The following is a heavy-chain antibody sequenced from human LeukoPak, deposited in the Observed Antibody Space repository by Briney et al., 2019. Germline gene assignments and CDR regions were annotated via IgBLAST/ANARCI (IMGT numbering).Heavy chain of an antibody. J-gene: IGHJ4*02. CDR2: ISGSGGST. V-gene: IGHV3-23*01. D-gene: IGHD5-12*01. CDR1: GFTFSSYA. Sequence: GGSLRLSCAASGFTFSSYAMSWVRQPPGKGLEWVSAISGSGGSTYYADSVKGRFTISRDNSKNTLYLQMNSLRAEDTAVYYCAKGWWLRDYFDYWGQGTLVTVSS. CDR3: AKGWWLRDYFDY.